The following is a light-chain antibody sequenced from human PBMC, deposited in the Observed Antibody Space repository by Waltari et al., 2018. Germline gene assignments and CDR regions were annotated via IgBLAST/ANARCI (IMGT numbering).Light chain of an antibody. J-gene: IGLJ2*01. CDR1: SSDVGGYNY. CDR3: YSYAGTL. V-gene: IGLV2-11*01. CDR2: DVS. Sequence: QSALTQPRSVSGSPGQSVTISCPGTSSDVGGYNYVSWYQQHPGKDPKLMIYDVSKRPSGVPDRFSGSKSGNTASLTISGLQAEDEADYYCYSYAGTLFGGGTKLTVL.